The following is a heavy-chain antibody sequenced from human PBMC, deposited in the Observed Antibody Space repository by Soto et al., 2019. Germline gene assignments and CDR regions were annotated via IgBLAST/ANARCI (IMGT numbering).Heavy chain of an antibody. CDR2: IYTSGST. J-gene: IGHJ6*04. CDR3: ARGIAAYYYYYYGMAV. Sequence: SETLSLTCTVSGGSISSYYWSWIRQPAGKGLEWIGRIYTSGSTNYNPSLKSRVTMSVDTSKNQFSLKLSSVTAADTAVYYCARGIAAYYYYYYGMAVWGKGTTVNVPP. V-gene: IGHV4-4*07. D-gene: IGHD6-13*01. CDR1: GGSISSYY.